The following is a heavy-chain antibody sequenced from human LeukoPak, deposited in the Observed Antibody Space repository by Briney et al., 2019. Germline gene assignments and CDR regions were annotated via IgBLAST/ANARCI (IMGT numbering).Heavy chain of an antibody. CDR3: ARDKIPYYYDSSGYSDAFDI. CDR2: IYYSGST. V-gene: IGHV4-59*12. D-gene: IGHD3-22*01. CDR1: GGSISSYY. Sequence: SETLSLTCTVSGGSISSYYWSWIRQPPGKGLEWIGYIYYSGSTNYNPSLKSRVTMSVDTSKNQFSLKLNSVTAADTAVYYCARDKIPYYYDSSGYSDAFDIWGQGTMVTVSS. J-gene: IGHJ3*02.